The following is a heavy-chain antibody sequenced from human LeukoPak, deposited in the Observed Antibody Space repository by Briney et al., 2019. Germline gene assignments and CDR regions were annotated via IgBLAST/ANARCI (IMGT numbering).Heavy chain of an antibody. V-gene: IGHV4-59*08. Sequence: PSETLSLTCTVSGGSISSYCWSWIRQPPGKGLEWIGYIYYSGSTNYNPSLKSRVTISVDTSKNQFSLKLSSVTAADTAVYYCARLKDSSGWYGGYYFDYWGQGTLVTVSS. CDR3: ARLKDSSGWYGGYYFDY. J-gene: IGHJ4*02. CDR1: GGSISSYC. D-gene: IGHD6-19*01. CDR2: IYYSGST.